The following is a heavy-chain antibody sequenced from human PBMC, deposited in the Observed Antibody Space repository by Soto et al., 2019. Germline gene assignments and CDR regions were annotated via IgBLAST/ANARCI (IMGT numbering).Heavy chain of an antibody. CDR2: IYYTGST. D-gene: IGHD4-17*01. CDR1: GGSFSSGDYY. CDR3: ARIHFGDEPSYYYYGMDV. V-gene: IGHV4-30-4*01. J-gene: IGHJ6*02. Sequence: SETLSLTCTVSGGSFSSGDYYWGWVRQPPGKGLEWIGYIYYTGSTFNNPSLKSRVSISIDTSKTQFSLKLSSVTAADTAVYYCARIHFGDEPSYYYYGMDVWGQGTAVTVSS.